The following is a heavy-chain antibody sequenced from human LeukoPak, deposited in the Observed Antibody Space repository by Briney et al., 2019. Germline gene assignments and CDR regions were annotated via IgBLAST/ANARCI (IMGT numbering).Heavy chain of an antibody. CDR3: ARGRGDTDY. CDR2: TYYSGST. J-gene: IGHJ4*02. D-gene: IGHD3-16*01. CDR1: GGSISSYY. V-gene: IGHV4-59*12. Sequence: SETLSLTCTVSGGSISSYYWSWIRQPPGKGLEWIGYTYYSGSTNYNPSLKSRVTISVDTSKNQFSLKLSSVTAADTAVYYCARGRGDTDYWGQGTLVTVSS.